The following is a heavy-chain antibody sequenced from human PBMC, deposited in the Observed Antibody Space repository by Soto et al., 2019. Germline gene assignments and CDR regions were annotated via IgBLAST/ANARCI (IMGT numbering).Heavy chain of an antibody. J-gene: IGHJ6*03. CDR3: ARDGRGWNNYYYDMDV. V-gene: IGHV3-48*01. D-gene: IGHD1-1*01. CDR2: ISSSGSTI. CDR1: GFTFSSYS. Sequence: EVQLVESGGGLVQPGGSLRLSCAASGFTFSSYSMNWVRQAPGKGLEWVSYISSSGSTIYYADSVKGRFTISRDNTKNSLYLQMTSLRAEDTAVYYCARDGRGWNNYYYDMDVWGKGTTVTVSS.